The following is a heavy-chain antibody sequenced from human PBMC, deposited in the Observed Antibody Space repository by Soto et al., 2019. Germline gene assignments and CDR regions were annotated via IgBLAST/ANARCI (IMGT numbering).Heavy chain of an antibody. V-gene: IGHV3-48*03. Sequence: AGSLRLSCAASGFTFSSYEMNWVRQAPGKGLEWVSYISSSGSTIYYADSVKGRFTISRDNAKNSLYLQMNSLRAEDTAVYYCARGSRKYYDFWSGYYPHFLGMDVWGQGTTVTVSS. CDR2: ISSSGSTI. CDR1: GFTFSSYE. J-gene: IGHJ6*02. D-gene: IGHD3-3*01. CDR3: ARGSRKYYDFWSGYYPHFLGMDV.